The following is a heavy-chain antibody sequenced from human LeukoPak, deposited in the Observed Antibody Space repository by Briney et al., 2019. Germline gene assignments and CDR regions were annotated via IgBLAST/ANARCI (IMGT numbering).Heavy chain of an antibody. J-gene: IGHJ4*02. Sequence: PGRSLRLSCAASGLTFSSYAMSWVRQAPGKGLEWVSAIVNGGGTTYYADPVKGRFTISRDYSQNTLYLQINSLRAEDTALYYCAKVSNQNFLAYYFDYWGQGTLVTVSS. CDR1: GLTFSSYA. CDR2: IVNGGGTT. D-gene: IGHD1-14*01. CDR3: AKVSNQNFLAYYFDY. V-gene: IGHV3-23*01.